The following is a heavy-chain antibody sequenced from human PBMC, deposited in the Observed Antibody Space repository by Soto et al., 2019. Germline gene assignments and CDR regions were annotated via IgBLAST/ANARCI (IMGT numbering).Heavy chain of an antibody. Sequence: QVQLVDSGGGVVQPGRSLRLSCAASGFIFSSYGMHWVRQAPGKGLEWVAGIWFDGSNKYYADSVKGRFTISRDNSRNTLYLQMNGLRAEDTAVYYCARDAKSVETTGGFDYWGQVTLVTVAS. CDR1: GFIFSSYG. J-gene: IGHJ4*02. CDR2: IWFDGSNK. V-gene: IGHV3-33*01. D-gene: IGHD1-26*01. CDR3: ARDAKSVETTGGFDY.